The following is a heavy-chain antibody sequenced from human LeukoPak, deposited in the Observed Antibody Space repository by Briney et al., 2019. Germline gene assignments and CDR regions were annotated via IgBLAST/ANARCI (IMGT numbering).Heavy chain of an antibody. CDR2: ISGSGGTA. Sequence: GGSLRLSCAASGFTFSIYAMSWVRQAPGKGLEWVSAISGSGGTAHYADSVKGRFTISRDNSNNALYLQMNSLRAEDTAVYYCAKDKQQLVPVPADYWGQGTLVTVSS. D-gene: IGHD6-13*01. V-gene: IGHV3-23*01. CDR1: GFTFSIYA. J-gene: IGHJ4*02. CDR3: AKDKQQLVPVPADY.